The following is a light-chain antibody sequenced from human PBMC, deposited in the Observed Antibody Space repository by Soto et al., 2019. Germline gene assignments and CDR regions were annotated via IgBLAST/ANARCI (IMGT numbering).Light chain of an antibody. CDR2: GAS. J-gene: IGKJ2*01. CDR3: QQYRTSPYT. V-gene: IGKV3-20*01. CDR1: QSVEYNW. Sequence: EIVLTQSPDTLSLSPGERATLSCRASQSVEYNWLAWYQLRPGQPPRLLIFGASNRPGGIPDKFSGSGSGTDFTLTINGLEPEDFAVYYCQQYRTSPYTFGQGTKLEV.